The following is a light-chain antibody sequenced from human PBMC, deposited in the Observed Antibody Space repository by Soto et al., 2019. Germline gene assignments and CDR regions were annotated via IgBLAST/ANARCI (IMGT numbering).Light chain of an antibody. CDR2: AAS. Sequence: DLQMTQSPSSLSASVGDRVTITCRASQTISTYLNWYQQKPGKAPQLLIYAASSLQSGVPSRFSGSGSGTDFTLTITSLQPEDFATYFCQQTYSTPRTFGQGTKVDMK. J-gene: IGKJ1*01. CDR1: QTISTY. CDR3: QQTYSTPRT. V-gene: IGKV1-39*01.